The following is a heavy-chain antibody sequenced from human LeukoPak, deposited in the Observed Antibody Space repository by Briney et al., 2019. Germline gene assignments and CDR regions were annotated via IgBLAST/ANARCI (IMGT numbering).Heavy chain of an antibody. Sequence: SETLSLTCTASGGSISSYYWSWIRQPPGKGLEWIGYIYYSGSTNYNPSLKSRVTISVDTSKNQFSLKLSSVTAADTAVYYCARALRGVPSMTTVTTWFDPWGQGTLVTVSS. CDR2: IYYSGST. CDR3: ARALRGVPSMTTVTTWFDP. V-gene: IGHV4-59*01. D-gene: IGHD4-17*01. J-gene: IGHJ5*02. CDR1: GGSISSYY.